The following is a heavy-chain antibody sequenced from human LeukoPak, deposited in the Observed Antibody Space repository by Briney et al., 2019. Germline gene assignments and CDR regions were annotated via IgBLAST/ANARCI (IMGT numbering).Heavy chain of an antibody. CDR2: TYHSGNT. CDR1: GYSISTGYH. Sequence: PSETLSLTCAVSGYSISTGYHWGWIRQSPGTGLEWIGSTYHSGNTYYNPSLKSRVTISMDTSMNQFSLQVTSVTAADTAVYYCXXXXXXXGXTCYXPELFDSWGQGTLVTVSS. J-gene: IGHJ4*02. CDR3: XXXXXXXGXTCYXPELFDS. D-gene: IGHD2-15*01. V-gene: IGHV4-38-2*01.